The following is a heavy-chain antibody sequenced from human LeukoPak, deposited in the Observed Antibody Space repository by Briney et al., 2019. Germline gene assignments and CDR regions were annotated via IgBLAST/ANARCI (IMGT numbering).Heavy chain of an antibody. CDR1: GYTLTELS. J-gene: IGHJ4*02. CDR3: ARISGSYEYYFDY. D-gene: IGHD1-26*01. CDR2: FDPEDGET. V-gene: IGHV1-24*01. Sequence: ASVKVSCKVSGYTLTELSMHWVRQAPGKGLEWMGGFDPEDGETIYAQKFQGRVTMTRDTSTSTVYMELSSLRSEDTAAYYCARISGSYEYYFDYWGQGTLVTVSS.